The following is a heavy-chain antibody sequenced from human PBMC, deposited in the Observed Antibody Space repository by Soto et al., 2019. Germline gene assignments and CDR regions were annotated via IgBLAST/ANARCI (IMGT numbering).Heavy chain of an antibody. CDR3: AKHDFWTLYNTGLDS. Sequence: EVQLLESGGGLVQPGGSLRLSCSASGFTFTSYAMSWVRQAPGKGLQWVSGISGSGGDTKSADSVKGRFTISRDNLKNIQYLQMNSLRAENTAVYYCAKHDFWTLYNTGLDSWGQGTLVTVSS. V-gene: IGHV3-23*01. D-gene: IGHD3-3*01. CDR1: GFTFTSYA. J-gene: IGHJ4*02. CDR2: ISGSGGDT.